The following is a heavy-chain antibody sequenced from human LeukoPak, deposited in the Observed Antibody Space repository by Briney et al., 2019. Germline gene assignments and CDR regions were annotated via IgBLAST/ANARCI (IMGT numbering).Heavy chain of an antibody. Sequence: SETLSLTCTVSGGSISSGDYYWSWIRQPPGKGLEWIGYIYYSGSTYYNPSLKSRVTISVDTSKNQFSLKLSSVTAADTAVYYCASRIRHYYDSSGFDYWGQGTLVTVSS. CDR1: GGSISSGDYY. CDR2: IYYSGST. J-gene: IGHJ4*02. D-gene: IGHD3-22*01. V-gene: IGHV4-30-4*01. CDR3: ASRIRHYYDSSGFDY.